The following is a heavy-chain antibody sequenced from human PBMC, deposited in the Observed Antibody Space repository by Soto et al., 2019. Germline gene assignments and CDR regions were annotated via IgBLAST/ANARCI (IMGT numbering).Heavy chain of an antibody. CDR2: ITSGGDRT. D-gene: IGHD3-16*01. J-gene: IGHJ1*01. V-gene: IGHV3-23*01. CDR3: TNGPLITGAN. Sequence: EVQLLESGGGLIQPGGSLRLSCAASGFSFRNYAMFWVRQAPGKGLECVSAITSGGDRTYFADSVKGRFAISRVNSRNTLSPQLNTLRVEPTAVYFWTNGPLITGANWGQGTLVTVSS. CDR1: GFSFRNYA.